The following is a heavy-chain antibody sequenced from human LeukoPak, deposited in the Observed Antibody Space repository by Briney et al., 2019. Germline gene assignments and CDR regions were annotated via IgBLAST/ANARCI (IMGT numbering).Heavy chain of an antibody. CDR3: ARGRYCSSTSCYYFDY. D-gene: IGHD2-2*01. CDR2: IYTSGST. CDR1: GGSISSGSYY. Sequence: SQTLSLTCTVSGGSISSGSYYWSWIRQPAGKGLEWIGRIYTSGSTNYNPSLKSRVNISVDTSKNQFSLKLSSVPAADTAVYYCARGRYCSSTSCYYFDYWGQGTLVTVSS. J-gene: IGHJ4*02. V-gene: IGHV4-61*02.